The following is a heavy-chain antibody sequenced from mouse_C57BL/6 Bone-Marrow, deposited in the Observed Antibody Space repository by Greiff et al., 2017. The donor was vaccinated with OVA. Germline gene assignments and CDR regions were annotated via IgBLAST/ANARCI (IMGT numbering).Heavy chain of an antibody. V-gene: IGHV3-5*01. J-gene: IGHJ2*01. CDR3: ARYYYGSSYFDY. CDR1: GISITTGNYR. CDR2: IYYSGTI. D-gene: IGHD1-1*01. Sequence: DVKLVESGPGLVKPSQTVFLTCTVTGISITTGNYRWSWIRQFPGNKLEWIGYIYYSGTITYNPSLTSRTTITRDTPKNQFFLEMNSLTAEDTATYYCARYYYGSSYFDYWGQGTTLTVSS.